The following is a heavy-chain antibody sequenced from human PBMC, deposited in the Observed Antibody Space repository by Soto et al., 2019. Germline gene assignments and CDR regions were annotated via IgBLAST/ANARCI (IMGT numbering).Heavy chain of an antibody. CDR1: GGSFSGYY. D-gene: IGHD3-10*01. Sequence: QVQLQQWGAGLLEPSETLSLTCAVYGGSFSGYYCSWIRQSPGKGLEWIGEINQSGSTNHNPSLKSRVSLSVDPAKTKFSLKLRSVTAADTAVYYCASRHGSGKYFFDYWGQGGLVTVSS. V-gene: IGHV4-34*01. J-gene: IGHJ4*02. CDR2: INQSGST. CDR3: ASRHGSGKYFFDY.